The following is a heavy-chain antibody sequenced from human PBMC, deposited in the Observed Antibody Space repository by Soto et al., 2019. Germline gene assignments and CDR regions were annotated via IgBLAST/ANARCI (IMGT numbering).Heavy chain of an antibody. V-gene: IGHV3-74*01. J-gene: IGHJ3*01. CDR1: GFTFSTHW. CDR2: INRGGSTT. Sequence: EVHLVESGGGLVQPGGSLRLSCAASGFTFSTHWMHWVRQAPGKGLVWVSPINRGGSTTNYADSVKGRFTISRDNAKNSLFLPMNSLRDEDTAGYFCVRSPYFASETYACDVWGQGRLVNVSS. D-gene: IGHD3-10*01. CDR3: VRSPYFASETYACDV.